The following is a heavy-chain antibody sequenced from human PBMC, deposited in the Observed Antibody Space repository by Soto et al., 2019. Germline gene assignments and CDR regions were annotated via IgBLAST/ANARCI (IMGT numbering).Heavy chain of an antibody. J-gene: IGHJ6*02. CDR3: AKDFGDIVVVVLAPYGMDV. CDR1: AFSFSTSW. V-gene: IGHV3-74*01. Sequence: PGGSLRLSCAASAFSFSTSWMHWVRQAPGEGLVWVSRINPDGRTINYADSVKGRFTISRDNAKNTLYLQMNILRVEDTAVYFCAKDFGDIVVVVLAPYGMDVWGQGTTVTVSS. D-gene: IGHD2-15*01. CDR2: INPDGRTI.